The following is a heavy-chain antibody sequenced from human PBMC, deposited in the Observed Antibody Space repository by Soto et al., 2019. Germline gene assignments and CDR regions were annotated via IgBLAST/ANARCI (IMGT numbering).Heavy chain of an antibody. Sequence: PSETLSLTCTVSGDSISAYYWSWIRQPPGKGLEWIGYIYYSGSTNYSPSLKSRVTISVDTSKNQFSLKLNSMTAADTAVYYCARHNYGSGSTYFDYWGQGTLVTVS. CDR3: ARHNYGSGSTYFDY. CDR2: IYYSGST. CDR1: GDSISAYY. J-gene: IGHJ4*02. D-gene: IGHD3-10*01. V-gene: IGHV4-59*08.